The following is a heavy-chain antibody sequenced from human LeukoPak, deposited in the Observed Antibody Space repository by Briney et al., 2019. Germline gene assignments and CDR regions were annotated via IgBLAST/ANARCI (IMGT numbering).Heavy chain of an antibody. V-gene: IGHV1-2*02. Sequence: ASVKVSCKASGYTFTCYYMHWVRQAPGQGREWMGWINPNSGGTNYAQKFQGRVTVTRDTSISTAYMELSRLRSDDTAVYYCARGGYTMVRGDYYGMDVWGQGTTVTVSS. D-gene: IGHD3-10*01. CDR3: ARGGYTMVRGDYYGMDV. CDR2: INPNSGGT. CDR1: GYTFTCYY. J-gene: IGHJ6*02.